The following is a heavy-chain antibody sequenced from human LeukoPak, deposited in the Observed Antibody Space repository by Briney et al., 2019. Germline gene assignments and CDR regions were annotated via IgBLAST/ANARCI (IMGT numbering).Heavy chain of an antibody. CDR2: ISRNGGST. V-gene: IGHV3-64D*06. CDR3: VKESGFMVAPNSAFDI. Sequence: GGSLRLSCSASGFTFNSYPVHWVRQAPGKGLEYGSGISRNGGSTYYADSVKGRFTISRDNSKNTLYLQMSSLRAEDTAVYYCVKESGFMVAPNSAFDIWGQGTMVTVPS. D-gene: IGHD4/OR15-4a*01. J-gene: IGHJ3*02. CDR1: GFTFNSYP.